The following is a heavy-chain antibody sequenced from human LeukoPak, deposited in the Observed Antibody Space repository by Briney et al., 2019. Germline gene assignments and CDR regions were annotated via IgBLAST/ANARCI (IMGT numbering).Heavy chain of an antibody. D-gene: IGHD3-22*01. J-gene: IGHJ3*02. V-gene: IGHV1-8*03. CDR1: GYTFTSYD. Sequence: ASVKVSCKASGYTFTSYDINWVRQATGQGLEWMGWMNPNSGNTGYAQKFQGGVTITRNTSISTAYMELSSLRSEDTAVYYCARALYYYDSSGYYWGAFDIWGQGTMVTVSS. CDR3: ARALYYYDSSGYYWGAFDI. CDR2: MNPNSGNT.